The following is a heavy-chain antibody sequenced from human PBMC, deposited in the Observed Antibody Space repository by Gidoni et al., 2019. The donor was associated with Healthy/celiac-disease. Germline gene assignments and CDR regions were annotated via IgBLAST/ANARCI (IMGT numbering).Heavy chain of an antibody. CDR2: IYYSGST. D-gene: IGHD1-26*01. Sequence: QLQLQESGPGLVKPSETLSLTCTVPGGPISSSSYYWGWIRQPPGKGLEWIGSIYYSGSTYYNPSLKSRVTISVDTSKNQFSLKLSSVTAADTAVYYCARGLGAMMFGYWGQGTLVTVSS. J-gene: IGHJ4*02. CDR3: ARGLGAMMFGY. V-gene: IGHV4-39*07. CDR1: GGPISSSSYY.